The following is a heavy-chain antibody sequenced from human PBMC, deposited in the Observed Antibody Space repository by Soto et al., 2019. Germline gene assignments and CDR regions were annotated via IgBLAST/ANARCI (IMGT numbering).Heavy chain of an antibody. CDR3: ARGRGTWSIAVLNWFDP. CDR1: GGSFSSYH. J-gene: IGHJ5*02. Sequence: SETLSLSCVVYGGSFSSYHWSWIRQSPRKNLEWIGEITSSGSTNYNPSLQSRVTLSIDTAKNLFSLSLSSVTAADTAIYYCARGRGTWSIAVLNWFDPWGQGTLVTVSS. CDR2: ITSSGST. V-gene: IGHV4-34*01. D-gene: IGHD6-6*01.